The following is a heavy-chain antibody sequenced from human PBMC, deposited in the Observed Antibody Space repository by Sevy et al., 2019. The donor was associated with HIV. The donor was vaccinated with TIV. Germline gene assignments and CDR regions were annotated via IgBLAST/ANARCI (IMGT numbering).Heavy chain of an antibody. CDR3: ASHYYDSTGYYYPLDY. D-gene: IGHD3-22*01. V-gene: IGHV3-30*04. J-gene: IGHJ4*02. CDR1: GFNFSTYA. Sequence: GGSLRLSCTAFGFNFSTYAMYWVHQAPGKGLEWVTVISSDGNNKDYADSVKGRYTISRDNSKNTLYLQMNSLRAEDTAVYYCASHYYDSTGYYYPLDYWGQGTLVTVSS. CDR2: ISSDGNNK.